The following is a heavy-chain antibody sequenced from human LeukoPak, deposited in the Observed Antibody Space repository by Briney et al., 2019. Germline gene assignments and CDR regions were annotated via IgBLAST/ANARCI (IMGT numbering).Heavy chain of an antibody. Sequence: PSETLSLTCTVSGGSVSSGSYYWSWIRQPPGKGLEWIGYNYYSGSTNYNPSLKSRVTISVDTSKNQFSLKLSSVTAADTAVYYCARDGPPGIAARPLLAYWGQGTLVTVSS. CDR3: ARDGPPGIAARPLLAY. CDR1: GGSVSSGSYY. J-gene: IGHJ4*02. D-gene: IGHD6-6*01. V-gene: IGHV4-61*01. CDR2: NYYSGST.